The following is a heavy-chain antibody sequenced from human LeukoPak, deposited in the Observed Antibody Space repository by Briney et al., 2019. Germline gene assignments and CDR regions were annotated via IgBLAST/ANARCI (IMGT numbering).Heavy chain of an antibody. J-gene: IGHJ5*02. CDR2: INPNSGGT. CDR3: ARVGSLGAAAGTGWFDP. Sequence: ASVKVSCKASGYTFTGYYMHWVRQAPGQGLEWMGWINPNSGGTNYAQKFQGRVTMTRDTSISTAYMELSRLRSDDTAVYYCARVGSLGAAAGTGWFDPWGQGTLVTVSS. D-gene: IGHD6-13*01. CDR1: GYTFTGYY. V-gene: IGHV1-2*02.